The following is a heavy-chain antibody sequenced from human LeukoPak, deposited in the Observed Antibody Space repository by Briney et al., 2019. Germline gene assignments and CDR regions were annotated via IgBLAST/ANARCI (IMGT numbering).Heavy chain of an antibody. Sequence: PSETLSLTCTVSGGSISSHYWSWIRQPPGKGLEWIGYIYYSGSTNYSPSLKSRVTISVDTSKNQFSLKLSSVTAADTAVYYCARAPDYYFDYWGQGTLVTVSS. CDR2: IYYSGST. CDR1: GGSISSHY. CDR3: ARAPDYYFDY. D-gene: IGHD1-14*01. J-gene: IGHJ4*02. V-gene: IGHV4-59*11.